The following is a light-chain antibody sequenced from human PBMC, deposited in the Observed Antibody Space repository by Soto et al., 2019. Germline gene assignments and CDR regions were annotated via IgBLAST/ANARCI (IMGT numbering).Light chain of an antibody. CDR2: DVS. CDR1: SSDVGGYNY. V-gene: IGLV2-14*01. J-gene: IGLJ1*01. Sequence: QSALTQPASVSGSPGQSITISCTGTSSDVGGYNYVSWYQQHPGKAPKLMIYDVSNRPSGVSNRFSGSKSGNTASLTISGLQAEDEADYYFSSYTSSSVCVFGTGTKVTVL. CDR3: SSYTSSSVCV.